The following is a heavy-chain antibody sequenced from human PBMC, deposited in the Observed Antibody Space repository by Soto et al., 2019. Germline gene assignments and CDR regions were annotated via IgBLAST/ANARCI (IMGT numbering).Heavy chain of an antibody. Sequence: GGSLRLSCAASGFTFSSYWMSWVRQAPGKGLEWVANIKQDGSEKYYVDSVKGRFTISRDNAKNSLYLQMNILRAEDTAVYSCARLDYYGSGSYYYYYYMDVWGKGTTVTVSS. V-gene: IGHV3-7*01. CDR1: GFTFSSYW. CDR2: IKQDGSEK. J-gene: IGHJ6*03. CDR3: ARLDYYGSGSYYYYYYMDV. D-gene: IGHD3-10*01.